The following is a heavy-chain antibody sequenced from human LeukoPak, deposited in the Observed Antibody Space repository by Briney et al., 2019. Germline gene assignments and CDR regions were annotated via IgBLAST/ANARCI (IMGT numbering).Heavy chain of an antibody. V-gene: IGHV4-34*01. CDR2: INHSGST. D-gene: IGHD6-6*01. CDR3: ARRIAARGNWFDP. CDR1: GGSISSYY. Sequence: SETLSLTCTVSGGSISSYYWSWIRQPPGKGLEWIGEINHSGSTNYNPSLKSRVTISVDTSKNQFSLKLSSVTAADTAVYYCARRIAARGNWFDPWGQGTLVTVSS. J-gene: IGHJ5*02.